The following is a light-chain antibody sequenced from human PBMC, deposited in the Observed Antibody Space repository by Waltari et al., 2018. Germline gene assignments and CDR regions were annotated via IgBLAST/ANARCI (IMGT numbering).Light chain of an antibody. CDR2: GAS. Sequence: EIVMTQSPATLSVSPGERATLSCRASQSVSSNLAWYQQKPGQAPRLLIYGASTRATGIPARFRGSGSGTEFTLTISSLQSEDFALYYCQQYNNWATFGQGTRLEIK. J-gene: IGKJ5*01. CDR3: QQYNNWAT. CDR1: QSVSSN. V-gene: IGKV3-15*01.